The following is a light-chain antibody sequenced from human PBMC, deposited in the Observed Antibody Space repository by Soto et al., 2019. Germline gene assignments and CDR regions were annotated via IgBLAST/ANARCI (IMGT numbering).Light chain of an antibody. CDR3: QQYAGPPTT. Sequence: DIVLPKSPCTLSSYPGDRATLSCSPSQTVSNNYLAWCQQKPGQAPRVIMYGASRRATGIPDRFSGGGSGTDFTLTISRLEPEDFAVYFCQQYAGPPTTVGQGTRLEIK. V-gene: IGKV3-20*01. CDR1: QTVSNNY. CDR2: GAS. J-gene: IGKJ5*01.